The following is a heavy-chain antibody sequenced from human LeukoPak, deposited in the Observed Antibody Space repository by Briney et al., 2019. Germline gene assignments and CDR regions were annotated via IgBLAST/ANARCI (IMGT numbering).Heavy chain of an antibody. Sequence: GASVKVSCKASGYTFTSYGISWVRQAPGQGLEWMGWISAYNGITNYAQKLQGRVTMTTDTSTSTAYMELRSLRSDDTAVYYCARGPWHIVVVTAIVADYRGQGTLVTVSS. CDR2: ISAYNGIT. D-gene: IGHD2-21*02. CDR3: ARGPWHIVVVTAIVADY. J-gene: IGHJ4*02. CDR1: GYTFTSYG. V-gene: IGHV1-18*01.